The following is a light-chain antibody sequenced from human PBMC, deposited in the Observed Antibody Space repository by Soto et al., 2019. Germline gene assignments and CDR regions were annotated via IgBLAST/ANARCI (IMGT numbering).Light chain of an antibody. CDR2: AAS. J-gene: IGKJ4*01. CDR3: QQLNSFPFT. Sequence: DIQLTQSPSFLSASVGDRVTITCRASQGISSSLAWYQQKPGKAPKLLIFAASTLHIGVPSRFSGSGSGTEFTLTITSLQPEDFATYSCQQLNSFPFTFGGGTKVDIK. V-gene: IGKV1-9*01. CDR1: QGISSS.